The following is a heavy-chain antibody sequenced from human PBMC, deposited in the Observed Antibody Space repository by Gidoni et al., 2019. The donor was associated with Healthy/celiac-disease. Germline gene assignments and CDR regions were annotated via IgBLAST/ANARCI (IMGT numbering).Heavy chain of an antibody. J-gene: IGHJ4*02. D-gene: IGHD5-18*01. V-gene: IGHV1-69*01. CDR1: GGTFSSYA. Sequence: QVQLMQSGAEVKKPGSSVKVSCRAAGGTFSSYAISWVRQVPGQGLEWMGGIIPIFGTANYAQKFQGSVTITADESTSTDYMKLRSLRSEGTAVYYCARDRLDTAMVTFDYWGQGTLVTVSS. CDR3: ARDRLDTAMVTFDY. CDR2: IIPIFGTA.